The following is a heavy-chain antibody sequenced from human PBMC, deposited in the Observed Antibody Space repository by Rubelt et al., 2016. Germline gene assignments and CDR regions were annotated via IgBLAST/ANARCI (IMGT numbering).Heavy chain of an antibody. Sequence: QVQLQESGPGLVKPSETLSLTCTVSGGSISSFYWSWIRQPPGKGLEWIGYVYYSGSTNYNPSLKGRFTISVDTSKTQFALERRCVTASGTAEYYCASSAWIPQYFDDWGQGTLVTVSS. J-gene: IGHJ4*02. D-gene: IGHD5-12*01. CDR1: GGSISSFY. CDR3: ASSAWIPQYFDD. V-gene: IGHV4-59*01. CDR2: VYYSGST.